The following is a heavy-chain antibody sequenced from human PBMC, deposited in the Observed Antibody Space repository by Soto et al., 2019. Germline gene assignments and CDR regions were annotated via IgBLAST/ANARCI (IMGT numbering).Heavy chain of an antibody. J-gene: IGHJ6*02. CDR3: ARYLRSSSWPNPGYYYYGMDV. V-gene: IGHV3-13*01. D-gene: IGHD6-13*01. Sequence: GSLRLSCAASGFTFSSYDMHWVRQATGKGLEWVSAIGTAGDTYYPGSVKGRFTISRENAKNSLYLQMNSLRAEDTAVYYFARYLRSSSWPNPGYYYYGMDVWGQGTTVTVSS. CDR1: GFTFSSYD. CDR2: IGTAGDT.